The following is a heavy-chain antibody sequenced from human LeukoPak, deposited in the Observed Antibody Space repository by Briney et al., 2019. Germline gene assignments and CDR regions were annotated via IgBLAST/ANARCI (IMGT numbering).Heavy chain of an antibody. Sequence: GGSLRLSCAASGFTFSSYAMSWVRQAPGKGLEWVSAIGGSGGSTYYADSVKGRFTISRDNSKNTLYLQMNSLRAEDTALYHCARVKGIGSYYYMDVWGKGTTVTVSS. D-gene: IGHD6-13*01. V-gene: IGHV3-23*01. CDR1: GFTFSSYA. CDR3: ARVKGIGSYYYMDV. J-gene: IGHJ6*03. CDR2: IGGSGGST.